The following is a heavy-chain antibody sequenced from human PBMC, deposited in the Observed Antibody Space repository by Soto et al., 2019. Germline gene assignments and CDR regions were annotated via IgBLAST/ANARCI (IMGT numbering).Heavy chain of an antibody. Sequence: ASVKVSCKSSGSTFTSYGISCVRQAPGQGLEWMGWISAYNVNTNYAQKLQGRVTMTTDTSTSTAYMELRSLRSDDTAVYYCARANVAASFEPWGQGTLVTVSS. D-gene: IGHD2-15*01. V-gene: IGHV1-18*01. CDR3: ARANVAASFEP. CDR2: ISAYNVNT. J-gene: IGHJ5*02. CDR1: GSTFTSYG.